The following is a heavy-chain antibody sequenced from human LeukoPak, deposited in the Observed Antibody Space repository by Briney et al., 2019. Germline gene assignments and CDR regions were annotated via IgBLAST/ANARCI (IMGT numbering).Heavy chain of an antibody. V-gene: IGHV4-4*07. CDR2: IYISGST. CDR1: GGSISSYF. D-gene: IGHD2/OR15-2a*01. J-gene: IGHJ3*02. CDR3: ARAFGPNDAFDI. Sequence: SETLSLTCTVSGGSISSYFWSWIRQPAGKGLEWIGRIYISGSTNYNPSLKSRVTMSVDTSKNQFSLKLSSVTAADTTVYYCARAFGPNDAFDIWGQGTMVTVSS.